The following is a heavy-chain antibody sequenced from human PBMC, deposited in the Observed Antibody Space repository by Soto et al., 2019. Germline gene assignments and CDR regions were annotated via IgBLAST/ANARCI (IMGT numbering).Heavy chain of an antibody. D-gene: IGHD4-17*01. V-gene: IGHV4-34*01. J-gene: IGHJ3*02. Sequence: QVQLQEWGAGLLKPSETLSLTCSVYGGSVSGYFWSWIRQPPGRGLEWLGQIYYSGSTSYKPSLKCRLSISVDTSKSQLSLKMTSVSAADTAVYYGARHYGRAFDIWGQGTMVTVSS. CDR3: ARHYGRAFDI. CDR1: GGSVSGYF. CDR2: IYYSGST.